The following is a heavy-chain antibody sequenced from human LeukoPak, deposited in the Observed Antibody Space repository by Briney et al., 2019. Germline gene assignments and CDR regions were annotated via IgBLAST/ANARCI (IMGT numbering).Heavy chain of an antibody. CDR1: GGSISSYY. CDR3: ARVRHGSGSFSLDY. D-gene: IGHD3-10*01. J-gene: IGHJ4*02. V-gene: IGHV4-59*01. Sequence: PSETLSLTCTVSGGSISSYYWSWIRQPPGKGLEWIGYIYYSGSTNYNPSLKSRVTISVDMSKNQFSLKLSSVTAADTAVYYCARVRHGSGSFSLDYWGQGTLVTVSS. CDR2: IYYSGST.